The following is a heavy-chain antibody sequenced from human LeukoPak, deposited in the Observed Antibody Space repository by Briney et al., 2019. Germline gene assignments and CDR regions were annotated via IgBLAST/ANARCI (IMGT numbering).Heavy chain of an antibody. D-gene: IGHD2-2*01. J-gene: IGHJ6*03. Sequence: SETLSLTCAVYGGSFSGYYWSWIRQPPGKGLEWIGEINQSGSTNYNPSLKSRVTISVDTSKKQFSLRLSPVTAADTAVYYCAEGCSSTSCYWYYYTDVWGKGTTLTVSS. V-gene: IGHV4-34*01. CDR2: INQSGST. CDR3: AEGCSSTSCYWYYYTDV. CDR1: GGSFSGYY.